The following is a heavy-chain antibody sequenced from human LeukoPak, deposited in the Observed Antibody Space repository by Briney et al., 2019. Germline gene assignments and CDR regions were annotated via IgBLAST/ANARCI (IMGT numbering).Heavy chain of an antibody. CDR3: AKASYCSGGSCYYYYYMDV. V-gene: IGHV3-23*01. Sequence: GGSLRLSCAASGFTFSSYAMSWVRQAPGKGLEWVSAISGSGGSTYYADSVKGRFTISRDNSKNTLYLQMNSLRAEDTAVYYCAKASYCSGGSCYYYYYMDVWGKGTTVTVSS. J-gene: IGHJ6*03. CDR1: GFTFSSYA. CDR2: ISGSGGST. D-gene: IGHD2-15*01.